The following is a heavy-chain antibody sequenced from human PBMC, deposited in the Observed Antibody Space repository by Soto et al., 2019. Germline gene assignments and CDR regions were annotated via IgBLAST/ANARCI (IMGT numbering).Heavy chain of an antibody. CDR2: IYYSGST. Sequence: PSETLSLTCTVFGGSISSYYWSWIRQPPGKGLEWIGYIYYSGSTNYNPSLKSRVTISVDTSKNQFSLKLSSVTAADTAVYYCARRGVRQWPLLDYWAREPWSPSPQ. CDR3: ARRGVRQWPLLDY. J-gene: IGHJ4*02. CDR1: GGSISSYY. V-gene: IGHV4-59*08. D-gene: IGHD6-19*01.